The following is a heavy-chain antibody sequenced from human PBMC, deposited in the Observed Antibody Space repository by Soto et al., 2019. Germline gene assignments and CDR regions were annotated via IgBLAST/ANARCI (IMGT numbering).Heavy chain of an antibody. Sequence: GGSLRLSCAASGFTFSSYAMSWVRQAPGKGLEWVSAISGSGGGTYYADSVKGRFTISRDNSKNTLFLQMNSLRAEDTAVYYCAKDALYSSSWYYWFDPWGQGTQVTAPQ. D-gene: IGHD6-13*01. CDR3: AKDALYSSSWYYWFDP. CDR2: ISGSGGGT. CDR1: GFTFSSYA. V-gene: IGHV3-23*01. J-gene: IGHJ5*02.